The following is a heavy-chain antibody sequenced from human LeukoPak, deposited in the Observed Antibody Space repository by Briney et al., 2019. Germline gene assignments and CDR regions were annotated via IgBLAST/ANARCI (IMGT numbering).Heavy chain of an antibody. D-gene: IGHD6-19*01. CDR3: ARDSSIAVAGTGFDY. V-gene: IGHV3-21*01. Sequence: GGSLRLSCAASGFTFSSYSMNWVRQAPGKGLDWVSSISSSSSYIYYADSVKGRFTISRDNAKNSLYLQMNSLRAEDTAVYYCARDSSIAVAGTGFDYWGQGTLVTVSS. J-gene: IGHJ4*02. CDR1: GFTFSSYS. CDR2: ISSSSSYI.